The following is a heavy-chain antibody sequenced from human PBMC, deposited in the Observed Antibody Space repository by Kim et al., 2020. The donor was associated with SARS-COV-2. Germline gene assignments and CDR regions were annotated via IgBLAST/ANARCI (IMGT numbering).Heavy chain of an antibody. CDR2: INSDGSST. V-gene: IGHV3-74*01. CDR3: ARGPLSGRGLVGMDV. CDR1: GFTFSSYW. J-gene: IGHJ6*02. D-gene: IGHD1-26*01. Sequence: GGSLRLSCAASGFTFSSYWMHWVRQAPGKGLVWVSRINSDGSSTSYADSVKGRFTISRDNAKNTLYLQMNSLRAEDTAVYYCARGPLSGRGLVGMDVWGQGTTVTVSS.